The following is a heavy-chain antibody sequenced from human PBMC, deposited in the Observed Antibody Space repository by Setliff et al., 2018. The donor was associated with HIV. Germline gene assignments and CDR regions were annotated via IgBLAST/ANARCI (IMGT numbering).Heavy chain of an antibody. J-gene: IGHJ4*02. CDR1: GGSFSGYY. CDR2: INHSGST. Sequence: SETLSLTCAVYGGSFSGYYWSWIRQPPGKGLEWIGEINHSGSTNYNPSLKSRVTISVDTSKNQFSLKLSSVTAADTAVYYCAREVDYYDSSRYLLLYYFDSWGQGTLVTVSS. CDR3: AREVDYYDSSRYLLLYYFDS. V-gene: IGHV4-34*01. D-gene: IGHD3-22*01.